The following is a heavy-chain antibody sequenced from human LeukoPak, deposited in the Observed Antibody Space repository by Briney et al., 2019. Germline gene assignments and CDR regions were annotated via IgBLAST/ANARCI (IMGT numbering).Heavy chain of an antibody. J-gene: IGHJ4*02. Sequence: SETLSLTCTVSGGSISSYYWSWIRQPPGKGLEWIGYIYYSGSTNYNPSLKSRVTISVDTSKNQFSLKLSSVTAADTAVYYCARFSAMAPYYFDYWGQGTLVTVSS. CDR1: GGSISSYY. D-gene: IGHD5-18*01. CDR2: IYYSGST. CDR3: ARFSAMAPYYFDY. V-gene: IGHV4-59*01.